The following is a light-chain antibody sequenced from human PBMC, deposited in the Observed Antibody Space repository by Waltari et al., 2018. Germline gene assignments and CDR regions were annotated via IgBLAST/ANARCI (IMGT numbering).Light chain of an antibody. CDR2: DKN. CDR1: SLRSYY. V-gene: IGLV3-19*01. CDR3: HSRDASGVAGS. Sequence: SSELTQDPAVSVAMGQTVRITCQGDSLRSYYASWYQQRPGQAPSLILYDKNNRPSGVPDRFSGSSSHNTGSLTITGAQAEDEASYYCHSRDASGVAGSFGGGTKLTVL. J-gene: IGLJ2*01.